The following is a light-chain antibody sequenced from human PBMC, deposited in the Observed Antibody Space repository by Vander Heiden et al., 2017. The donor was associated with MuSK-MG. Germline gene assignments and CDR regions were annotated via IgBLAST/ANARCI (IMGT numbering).Light chain of an antibody. CDR3: NYRATTGALWI. Sequence: SSDLTQDPTVSVALGQTVTITCQGDSLRDNYASWYQQKPGQAPVRGKLAANERPSGIPDRFAASKSGKTASLIITGAQADDEADDDCNYRATTGALWIFGGGTKLTVL. CDR1: SLRDNY. J-gene: IGLJ3*02. V-gene: IGLV3-19*01. CDR2: AAN.